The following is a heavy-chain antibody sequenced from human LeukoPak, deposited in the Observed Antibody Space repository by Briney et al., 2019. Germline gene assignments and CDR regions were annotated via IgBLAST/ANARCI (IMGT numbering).Heavy chain of an antibody. CDR3: AHRKIWDGSGSYFGY. D-gene: IGHD3-10*01. CDR2: IYWNDDK. J-gene: IGHJ4*02. Sequence: SGPTLVKPTQTLTLTCTFSGFSLSTSGVGVGWIRQPPGKALEWLALIYWNDDKRYSPSLKSRLTITKDTSKNQVVLTMTNMDPVDTATYYCAHRKIWDGSGSYFGYWGQGTLVTVSS. V-gene: IGHV2-5*01. CDR1: GFSLSTSGVG.